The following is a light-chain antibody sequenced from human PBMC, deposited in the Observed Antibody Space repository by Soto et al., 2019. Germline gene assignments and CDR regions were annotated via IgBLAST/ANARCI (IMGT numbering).Light chain of an antibody. Sequence: EIVFTQSPATLSLSPGDTATLSCRASQSISTYLAWYQQKPGQAPRLLIYDASTRATGISARFSGGGSGTEFTLTSINPEDLEVSHYHYHQNRNRTRTFGQGTKVDIK. J-gene: IGKJ1*01. V-gene: IGKV3-11*01. CDR2: DAS. CDR3: HYHQNRNRTRT. CDR1: QSISTY.